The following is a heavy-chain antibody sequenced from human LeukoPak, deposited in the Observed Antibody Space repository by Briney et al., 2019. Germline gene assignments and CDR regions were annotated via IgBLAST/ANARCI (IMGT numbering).Heavy chain of an antibody. Sequence: GGSLRLSCAASGFTFSSCSMNWVRQAPGKGLEWVSSISSSSSYIYYADSVKGRFTISRDDAKNSLYLQMNSLRAEDTAVYYCARVGSRRTTALDYWGQGTLVTVSS. J-gene: IGHJ4*02. D-gene: IGHD4-17*01. CDR1: GFTFSSCS. V-gene: IGHV3-21*01. CDR3: ARVGSRRTTALDY. CDR2: ISSSSSYI.